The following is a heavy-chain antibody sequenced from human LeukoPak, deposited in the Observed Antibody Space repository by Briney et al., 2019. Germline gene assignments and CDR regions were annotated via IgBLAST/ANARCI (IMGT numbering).Heavy chain of an antibody. CDR1: GGSISSDHYY. Sequence: SETLSLTCTVSGGSISSDHYYWGWIRQPPGKGLEWIGSIHYSGNSYYNPSLKSRVTMSVDTSKNQFSLKVSSVTAADTAVYYRAGPAGTYWYFDLWGRGTLVTVSS. J-gene: IGHJ2*01. D-gene: IGHD1-26*01. V-gene: IGHV4-39*07. CDR2: IHYSGNS. CDR3: AGPAGTYWYFDL.